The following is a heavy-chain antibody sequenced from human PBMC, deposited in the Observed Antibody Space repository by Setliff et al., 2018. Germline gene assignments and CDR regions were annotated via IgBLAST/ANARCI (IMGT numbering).Heavy chain of an antibody. J-gene: IGHJ5*02. Sequence: ASVKVSCKASGYTFTTYYMHWVRQAPGQGLEWMGWISAYNGNTNYAQKLQGRVTMTTDTSTSTAYMELSRLRSDDTAVYYCARSNYDILTRNWFDPWGQGTLVTVSS. D-gene: IGHD3-9*01. CDR3: ARSNYDILTRNWFDP. CDR1: GYTFTTYY. CDR2: ISAYNGNT. V-gene: IGHV1-18*04.